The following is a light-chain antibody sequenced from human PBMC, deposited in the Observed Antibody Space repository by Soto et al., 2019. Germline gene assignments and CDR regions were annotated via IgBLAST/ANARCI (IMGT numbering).Light chain of an antibody. Sequence: DIQMTPSPSSLSASVGDRVTITCRASQSITSYLNWYQQRPGKAPKLLIYAASNLQSGVPSRFSGSGSGTDFTRTISSLQPEDFATYYCQQSYSSPYTFGQGTKLEIK. CDR3: QQSYSSPYT. V-gene: IGKV1-39*01. J-gene: IGKJ2*01. CDR1: QSITSY. CDR2: AAS.